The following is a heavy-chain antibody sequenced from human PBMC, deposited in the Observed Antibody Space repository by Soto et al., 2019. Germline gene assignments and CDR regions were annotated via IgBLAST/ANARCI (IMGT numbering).Heavy chain of an antibody. Sequence: PSETLSLTCAVYGGSFSGYYWSWIRQPPGKGLEWIGEINHSGSTNYNPSLKSQITLSVDTSKNQFSLKLSSVTAADTAVYYCASFFVSQTPDNWFDPWGQGTLVTSPQ. J-gene: IGHJ5*02. V-gene: IGHV4-34*01. D-gene: IGHD3-3*01. CDR3: ASFFVSQTPDNWFDP. CDR2: INHSGST. CDR1: GGSFSGYY.